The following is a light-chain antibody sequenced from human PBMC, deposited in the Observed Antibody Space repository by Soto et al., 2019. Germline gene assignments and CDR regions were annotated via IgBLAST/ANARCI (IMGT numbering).Light chain of an antibody. CDR1: SSNIENNY. J-gene: IGLJ2*01. CDR2: DNN. V-gene: IGLV1-51*01. CDR3: GTWDSSLSAVV. Sequence: QSVLTQPPSVSEAPGQQVTISCSGSSSNIENNYVSWYQQLPGTAPKLLIYDNNKRPSGIPDRFSGSNSGTSATLGITGLQTGHEADYYCGTWDSSLSAVVVGGGTKLTVL.